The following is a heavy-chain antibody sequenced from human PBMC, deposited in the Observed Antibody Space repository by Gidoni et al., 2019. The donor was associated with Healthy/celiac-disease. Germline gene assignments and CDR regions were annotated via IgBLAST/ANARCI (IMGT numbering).Heavy chain of an antibody. V-gene: IGHV3-30*03. CDR1: VFTFSSYG. CDR2: ISYDGSNK. CDR3: ATGTKWELLPFDY. J-gene: IGHJ4*02. D-gene: IGHD1-26*01. Sequence: QVQLVESGGGVVQPGRSLRLSCAPSVFTFSSYGMPWVRQAPGKGLGWVAVISYDGSNKYYADSVKGRFTISRDNSKNTLYLQMNSLRAEDTAVYYCATGTKWELLPFDYWGQGTLVTVSS.